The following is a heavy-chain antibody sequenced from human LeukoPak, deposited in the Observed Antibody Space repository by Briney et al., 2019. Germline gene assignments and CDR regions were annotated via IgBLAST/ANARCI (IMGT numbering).Heavy chain of an antibody. D-gene: IGHD3-3*01. V-gene: IGHV3-7*01. CDR3: ATDRGWRTSGYYLFYFEY. CDR1: GFTFRTYA. J-gene: IGHJ4*02. Sequence: GGSLRLSCAASGFTFRTYAMSWVRQAPGKGLEWVASIKHDGSEKYYVDSVRGRFTISRDNTMNSLYLQMSSLRAEDTAVYYCATDRGWRTSGYYLFYFEYWGQGTLVTYSS. CDR2: IKHDGSEK.